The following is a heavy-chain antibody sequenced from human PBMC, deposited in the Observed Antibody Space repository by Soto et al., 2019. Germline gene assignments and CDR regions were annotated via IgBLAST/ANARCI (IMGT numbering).Heavy chain of an antibody. CDR2: IGTAGDT. CDR3: ARARGGYGDYYFDY. D-gene: IGHD4-17*01. V-gene: IGHV3-13*01. Sequence: GSLRLYGAASVFTFSSYDMHWVRQATGKGLEWVSAIGTAGDTYYPGSVKGRFTISRENAKNSLYLQMNSLRAGDTAVYYCARARGGYGDYYFDYWGQGTLVTVSS. CDR1: VFTFSSYD. J-gene: IGHJ4*02.